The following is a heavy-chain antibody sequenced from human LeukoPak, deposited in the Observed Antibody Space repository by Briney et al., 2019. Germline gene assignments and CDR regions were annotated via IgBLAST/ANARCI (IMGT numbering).Heavy chain of an antibody. D-gene: IGHD6-19*01. J-gene: IGHJ4*02. CDR2: MSGIGGNT. V-gene: IGHV3-23*01. CDR1: GFTLSTYA. CDR3: ASGTAVAGSWDFYYFDY. Sequence: PGGSLRLSCVASGFTLSTYAMSWVRQAPGKGLEWVSFMSGIGGNTYYADSVKGRFTISRDNAKNSLYLQMNSLRAEDTAVYYCASGTAVAGSWDFYYFDYWGQGTLVTVSS.